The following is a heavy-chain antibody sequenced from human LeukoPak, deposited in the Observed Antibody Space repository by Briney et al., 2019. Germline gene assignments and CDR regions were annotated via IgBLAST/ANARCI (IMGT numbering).Heavy chain of an antibody. CDR2: IYSDGST. J-gene: IGHJ4*02. V-gene: IGHV3-53*01. Sequence: GGSLRLSCAASGFIVSGDFMSWVRQAPGEGLEWVSVIYSDGSTYYADSVKGRFTISRDNSKNTLYLQMNSLRAEDTAVYYCARDPGGSGWYYPHLDYWGQGTLVTVSS. D-gene: IGHD6-19*01. CDR3: ARDPGGSGWYYPHLDY. CDR1: GFIVSGDF.